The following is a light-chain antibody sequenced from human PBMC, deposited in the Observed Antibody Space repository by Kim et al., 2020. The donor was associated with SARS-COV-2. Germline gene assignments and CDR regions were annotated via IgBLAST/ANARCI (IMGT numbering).Light chain of an antibody. CDR3: QVWDSSSDHL. J-gene: IGLJ3*02. CDR2: YDS. Sequence: SYELTQPPAVSGAPGKTARITCGGNNIGSKSVHWYQQKPGQAAVLVIYYDSDRPSGIPERFSGSNSGNTDTLTISRVEAGDEADDYCQVWDSSSDHLFGGGTQLTV. V-gene: IGLV3-21*04. CDR1: NIGSKS.